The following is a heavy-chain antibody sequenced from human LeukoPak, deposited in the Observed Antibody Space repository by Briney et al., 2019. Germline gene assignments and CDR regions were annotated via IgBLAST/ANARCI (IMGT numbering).Heavy chain of an antibody. CDR1: GYTFTSYA. D-gene: IGHD3-22*01. CDR3: ARARYYYDDDYFDY. J-gene: IGHJ4*02. V-gene: IGHV1-3*01. CDR2: INAGNGNT. Sequence: ASVKVSCKVSGYTFTSYAMHWVRQAPGQRLEWMGWINAGNGNTKYSQKFQGRVTITRDTSASTAYMELSSLRSEDTAVYYCARARYYYDDDYFDYWGQGTLVTVSS.